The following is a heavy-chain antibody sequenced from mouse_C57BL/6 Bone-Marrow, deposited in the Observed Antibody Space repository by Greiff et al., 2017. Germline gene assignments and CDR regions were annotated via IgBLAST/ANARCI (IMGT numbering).Heavy chain of an antibody. Sequence: DVKLVESGGGLVKPGGSLKLSCAASGFTFSSYAMSWVRQTPEKRLEWVATISDGGSYTYYPDNVKGRFTISRDNAKNNLYLQMSHLKSEDTAMYYCARDEETGTPYFDYWGQGTTLTVSS. D-gene: IGHD4-1*01. V-gene: IGHV5-4*01. J-gene: IGHJ2*01. CDR1: GFTFSSYA. CDR3: ARDEETGTPYFDY. CDR2: ISDGGSYT.